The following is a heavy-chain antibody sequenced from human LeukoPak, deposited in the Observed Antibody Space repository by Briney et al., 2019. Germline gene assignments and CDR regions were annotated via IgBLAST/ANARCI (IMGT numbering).Heavy chain of an antibody. V-gene: IGHV1-18*01. CDR2: ISAYNGNT. Sequence: ASVNVSFKASVCTFTRYGISWVGQAPAQGLEWMGWISAYNGNTNYAHKLQGRVTMTTDTSTSTAYMELRSLRPDDTAVYYCARDRRYCTNGVCYPEDYWGQGTLVTVSS. D-gene: IGHD2-8*01. CDR3: ARDRRYCTNGVCYPEDY. J-gene: IGHJ4*02. CDR1: VCTFTRYG.